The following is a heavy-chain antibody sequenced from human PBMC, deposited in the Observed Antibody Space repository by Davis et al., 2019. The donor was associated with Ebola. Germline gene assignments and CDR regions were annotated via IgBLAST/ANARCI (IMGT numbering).Heavy chain of an antibody. Sequence: GGSLRLSCAASGFTVSSNYMSWVRQAPGKGLEWVANIKQDGSEKYYVDSVKGRFTISRDNAKNSLYLQMNSLRAEDTAVYYCARFYSGNYFDYWGQGTLVTVSS. J-gene: IGHJ4*02. CDR3: ARFYSGNYFDY. V-gene: IGHV3-7*01. D-gene: IGHD1-26*01. CDR1: GFTVSSNY. CDR2: IKQDGSEK.